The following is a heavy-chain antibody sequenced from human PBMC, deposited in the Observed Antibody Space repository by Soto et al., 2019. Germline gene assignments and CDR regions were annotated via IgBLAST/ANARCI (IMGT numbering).Heavy chain of an antibody. D-gene: IGHD2-21*02. CDR3: ARQRTSVVTQAYFDS. Sequence: WETLSLTCTFTGDSINNRSYYWGWIRQPPGKGLEWIGSIYYSGSTYNNPSLKSRVSMSVDTSKNQFSLKLRSVTAADTALYYCARQRTSVVTQAYFDSWGQGSLVTVSS. V-gene: IGHV4-39*01. J-gene: IGHJ4*02. CDR1: GDSINNRSYY. CDR2: IYYSGST.